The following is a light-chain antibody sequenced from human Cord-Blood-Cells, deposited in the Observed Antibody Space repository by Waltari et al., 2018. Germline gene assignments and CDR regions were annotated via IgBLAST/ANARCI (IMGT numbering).Light chain of an antibody. CDR2: DAS. CDR3: QQYNSYLT. Sequence: DIQMTQSPSTLSASVGDRVTITCRASQSISSWLAWYQQKPGNAPKLLIYDASSLESGVPSSFSGSGSGTEFTLTISSLQPDDFATYYCQQYNSYLTFGGGTTVEIK. CDR1: QSISSW. J-gene: IGKJ4*01. V-gene: IGKV1-5*01.